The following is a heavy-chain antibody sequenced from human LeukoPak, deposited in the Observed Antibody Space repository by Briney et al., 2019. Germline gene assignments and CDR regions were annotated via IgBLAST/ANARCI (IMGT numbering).Heavy chain of an antibody. J-gene: IGHJ6*02. CDR1: GYTFTGYY. D-gene: IGHD4-17*01. CDR3: ARDPDYDDSSPPAV. V-gene: IGHV1-2*02. Sequence: ASVKVSCKASGYTFTGYYMHWVRQAPGQGLEWMGWINPNSGGTNYAQKFQGRVTMTRDTSISTAYMELSRLRSDDTAVYYCARDPDYDDSSPPAVWGQGTTVTVSS. CDR2: INPNSGGT.